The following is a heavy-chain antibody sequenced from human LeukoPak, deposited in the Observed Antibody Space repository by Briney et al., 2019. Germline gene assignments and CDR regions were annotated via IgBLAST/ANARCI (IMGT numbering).Heavy chain of an antibody. D-gene: IGHD6-13*01. CDR2: IYHSRGT. V-gene: IGHV4-38-2*02. J-gene: IGHJ4*02. CDR3: ARMLVPDYFDN. Sequence: SETLSLTCTVSGYSISSGYYWGWIRQPPGKGLQWIGSIYHSRGTYYNPSLKSRVTISVDTSKNQVSLKLSSVTAADTAVFYCARMLVPDYFDNWGQGTLVTVSS. CDR1: GYSISSGYY.